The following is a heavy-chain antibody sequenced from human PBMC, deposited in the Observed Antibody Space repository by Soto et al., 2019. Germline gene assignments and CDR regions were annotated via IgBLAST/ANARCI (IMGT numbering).Heavy chain of an antibody. D-gene: IGHD3-16*01. Sequence: PWGSLSLSCAASGFAFSTYGLHWVRQAPGKELEWVAIITSDVNYKYYADSVKGRFTISRDNSKDTLFLQMHSLRAEDTAVYYCAKGGSFDIWGRGPLVTVSS. V-gene: IGHV3-30*18. CDR2: ITSDVNYK. CDR3: AKGGSFDI. CDR1: GFAFSTYG. J-gene: IGHJ4*02.